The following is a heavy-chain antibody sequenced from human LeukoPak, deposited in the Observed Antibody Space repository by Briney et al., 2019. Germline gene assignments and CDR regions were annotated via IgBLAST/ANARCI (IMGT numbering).Heavy chain of an antibody. CDR3: ALNAYCSSNSCWGNYYYYYMDF. J-gene: IGHJ6*03. CDR1: GYTFTGYY. CDR2: INPNSGGT. Sequence: VASVKVSCKASGYTFTGYYMHWVRQAPGQGLEWMGWINPNSGGTNYAQKFQGRVTLTEDTSTDTAYMELSSLSSADTAMYYCALNAYCSSNSCWGNYYYYYMDFWGKGTTVTVSS. D-gene: IGHD2-2*01. V-gene: IGHV1-2*02.